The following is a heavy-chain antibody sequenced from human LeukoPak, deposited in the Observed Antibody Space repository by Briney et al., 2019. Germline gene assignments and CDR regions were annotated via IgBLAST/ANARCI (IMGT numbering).Heavy chain of an antibody. V-gene: IGHV1-46*01. Sequence: ASVKVSCKASGYTFTSYDINWVRQATGQGLEWMGMIYPSDGSTSYAQKFQGRVTVTRDTSTSTVHMELSGLRSEDTAVFYCARDQEAFDYWGQGTLVTVSS. CDR3: ARDQEAFDY. CDR2: IYPSDGST. CDR1: GYTFTSYD. J-gene: IGHJ4*02.